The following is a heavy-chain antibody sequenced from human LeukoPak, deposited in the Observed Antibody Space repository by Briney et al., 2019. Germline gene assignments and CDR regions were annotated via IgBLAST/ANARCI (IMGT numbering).Heavy chain of an antibody. CDR3: AKGMGYRGSWSNWFDP. Sequence: GGSLRFSCAASGSTFRTYGMHWVRQAPGKGLEWVAVISDDGNAKKYADSVKGRFTISRDNSNNTLYLQMNTLTDDDTAVYYCAKGMGYRGSWSNWFDPWGQGTLVTVSS. V-gene: IGHV3-30*18. CDR2: ISDDGNAK. CDR1: GSTFRTYG. D-gene: IGHD6-13*01. J-gene: IGHJ5*01.